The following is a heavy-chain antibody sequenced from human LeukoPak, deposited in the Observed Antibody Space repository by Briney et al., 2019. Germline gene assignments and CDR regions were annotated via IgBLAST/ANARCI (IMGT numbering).Heavy chain of an antibody. J-gene: IGHJ5*02. D-gene: IGHD2-15*01. CDR1: GYTLTGYY. V-gene: IGHV1-2*04. Sequence: ASVKVSCKASGYTLTGYYMHWVRPAPGQGLEWMGWINPNSGGTNYAQKFQGWVTMTRDTSISTAYMELSRLRSDDTVVYYCARDSGGGGIWFDPWGEETLVTVSS. CDR3: ARDSGGGGIWFDP. CDR2: INPNSGGT.